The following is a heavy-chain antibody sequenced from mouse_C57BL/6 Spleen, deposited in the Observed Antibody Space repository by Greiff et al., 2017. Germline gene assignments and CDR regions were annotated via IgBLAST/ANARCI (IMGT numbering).Heavy chain of an antibody. CDR3: ARPGTTVGAPFDY. CDR1: GFTFSDYG. CDR2: ISRGSSTI. Sequence: EVMLVESGGGLVKPGGSLKLSCAASGFTFSDYGMHWVRQAPEKGLEWVAYISRGSSTIYYADTVKGRFTISRATAKNTLCLQMTSLRSEDTAMYYCARPGTTVGAPFDYWGKGTTRTVSS. J-gene: IGHJ2*01. V-gene: IGHV5-17*03. D-gene: IGHD1-1*01.